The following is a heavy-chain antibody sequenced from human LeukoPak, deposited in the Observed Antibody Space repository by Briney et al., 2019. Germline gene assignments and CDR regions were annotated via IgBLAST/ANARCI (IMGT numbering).Heavy chain of an antibody. CDR2: INSDGSST. J-gene: IGHJ6*03. D-gene: IGHD6-13*01. CDR1: GFTFSSYW. Sequence: GGSLRLSCVVSGFTFSSYWMHWVRQAPGKGLVWVSRINSDGSSTSYADSVKGRFTISRDNSKNTLYLQMNSLRAEDTAVYYCAKDGIAAAKKYHYYYMDVWGKGTTVTISS. CDR3: AKDGIAAAKKYHYYYMDV. V-gene: IGHV3-74*01.